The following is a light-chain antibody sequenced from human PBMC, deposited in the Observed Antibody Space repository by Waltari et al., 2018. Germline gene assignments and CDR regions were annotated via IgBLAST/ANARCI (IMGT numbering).Light chain of an antibody. CDR3: QQSYSSLYT. J-gene: IGKJ2*01. V-gene: IGKV1-39*01. CDR2: AAS. Sequence: DLQMTQSQSSLSASVGDRVTITCRASQSVSHYLNWYQQKPGKAPKLLIYAASSLQSGVPSRFRGSGSGTDFTLTISSLQPEDFATYYCQQSYSSLYTFGQGTKLDI. CDR1: QSVSHY.